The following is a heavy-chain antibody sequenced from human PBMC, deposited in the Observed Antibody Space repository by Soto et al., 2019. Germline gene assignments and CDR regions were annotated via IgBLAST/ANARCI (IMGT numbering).Heavy chain of an antibody. CDR2: IYYSGST. D-gene: IGHD3-3*01. CDR1: GGSISSYY. Sequence: SETLSLTCTVSGGSISSYYWSWIRQPPGKGLEWIGYIYYSGSTNYNPSLKSRVTISVDTSKNQFSLKLSSVTAADTAVYYCARSYYDDFWSGYSTPFDYWGQGTLVNVS. J-gene: IGHJ4*02. V-gene: IGHV4-59*01. CDR3: ARSYYDDFWSGYSTPFDY.